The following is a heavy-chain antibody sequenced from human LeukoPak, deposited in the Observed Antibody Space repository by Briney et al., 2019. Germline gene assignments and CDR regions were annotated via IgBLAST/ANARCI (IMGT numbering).Heavy chain of an antibody. D-gene: IGHD2-21*01. V-gene: IGHV4-30-2*01. CDR1: GGSISSGGYY. CDR2: IYHSGST. Sequence: SETLSLTRTVSGGSISSGGYYWSWIRQPPGKGLEWIGYIYHSGSTYYNPSLKSRVTISVDRSKNQFSLKLSSVTAADTAVYYCASSGGDFPSYYFDYWGQGTLVTVSS. CDR3: ASSGGDFPSYYFDY. J-gene: IGHJ4*02.